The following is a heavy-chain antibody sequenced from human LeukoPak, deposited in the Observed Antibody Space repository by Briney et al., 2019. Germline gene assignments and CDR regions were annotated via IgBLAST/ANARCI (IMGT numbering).Heavy chain of an antibody. Sequence: PGGSLRLSCAASGFIFDDYVMSWVRQAPGKGLEWFSGINWNGGSTGYADSVKGRFTISRDNAKNSLYLQMNSLRAEDTALYYCARAHYSGSFGYWGQGTLVTVSS. CDR1: GFIFDDYV. D-gene: IGHD1-26*01. J-gene: IGHJ4*02. V-gene: IGHV3-20*04. CDR3: ARAHYSGSFGY. CDR2: INWNGGST.